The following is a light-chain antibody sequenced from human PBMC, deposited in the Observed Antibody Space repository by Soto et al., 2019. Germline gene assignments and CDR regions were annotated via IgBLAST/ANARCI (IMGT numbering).Light chain of an antibody. J-gene: IGKJ4*01. CDR2: AAS. Sequence: DIQMTQSPSSLSAFVGDRVTITCRASQSISSWLAWYQQKPGKAPKLLIYAASSLESGVPSRFSGSASGTEFTLTISSLQPDDFATYYCQQHNTYQLTLDGGTKVDIK. V-gene: IGKV1-5*01. CDR3: QQHNTYQLT. CDR1: QSISSW.